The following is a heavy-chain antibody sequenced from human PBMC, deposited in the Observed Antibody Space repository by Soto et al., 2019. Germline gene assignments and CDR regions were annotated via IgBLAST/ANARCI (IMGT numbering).Heavy chain of an antibody. J-gene: IGHJ5*02. CDR1: GYTFTSYG. CDR2: ISAYNGNT. D-gene: IGHD3-22*01. V-gene: IGHV1-18*04. CDR3: ARERGHDSSGYYSNWFDP. Sequence: QVQLVQSGAEVKKPGASVKVSCKASGYTFTSYGISWVRQAPGQGLEWMGWISAYNGNTNYAQKLQGRVTITTDTSTSTAYMELRSLRSDDTAVYYCARERGHDSSGYYSNWFDPWGQGTLVTVSS.